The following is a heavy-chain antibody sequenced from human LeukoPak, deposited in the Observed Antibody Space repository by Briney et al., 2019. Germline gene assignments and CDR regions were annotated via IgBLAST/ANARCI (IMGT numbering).Heavy chain of an antibody. J-gene: IGHJ4*02. CDR3: ARFIVVVVAGMDYFDY. CDR1: GGSISSGSYY. D-gene: IGHD2-15*01. Sequence: SETLSLTCTVSGGSISSGSYYWSWIRQPAGNGLEWVGRIYTSGSTNYNPSLKSRVTISVAKSNTQFSPKLSSVTAADTAVYYCARFIVVVVAGMDYFDYWGQGTLVTVSS. V-gene: IGHV4-61*02. CDR2: IYTSGST.